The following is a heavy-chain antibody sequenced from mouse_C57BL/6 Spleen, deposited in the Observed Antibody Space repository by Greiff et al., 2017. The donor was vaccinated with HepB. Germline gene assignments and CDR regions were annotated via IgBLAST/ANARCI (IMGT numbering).Heavy chain of an antibody. CDR3: AIGYYVPGVWFAY. CDR2: IHPNSGST. CDR1: GYTFTSYW. J-gene: IGHJ3*01. V-gene: IGHV1-64*01. Sequence: QVQLQQPGAELVKPGASVKLSCKASGYTFTSYWMHWVKQRPGQGLEWIGMIHPNSGSTNYNEKFKIKATLTVDKSSSTAYMQRSSLTSEDSAVYYCAIGYYVPGVWFAYWGQGTLVTVSA. D-gene: IGHD1-1*01.